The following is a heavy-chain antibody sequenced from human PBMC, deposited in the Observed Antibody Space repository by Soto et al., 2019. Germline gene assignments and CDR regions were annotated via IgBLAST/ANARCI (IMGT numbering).Heavy chain of an antibody. V-gene: IGHV3-30*18. D-gene: IGHD3-22*01. CDR3: AKGGSGNYLSYYYYYRIGA. Sequence: GGSLRLSCEASGFTFRDNGMHWVRQVPGKGLEWVAVISYDGNNKYYADSVKGRFTISRNNSKNTVYLQMNNRRAEDTAMYYCAKGGSGNYLSYYYYYRIGAWRQVPTFT. J-gene: IGHJ6*02. CDR2: ISYDGNNK. CDR1: GFTFRDNG.